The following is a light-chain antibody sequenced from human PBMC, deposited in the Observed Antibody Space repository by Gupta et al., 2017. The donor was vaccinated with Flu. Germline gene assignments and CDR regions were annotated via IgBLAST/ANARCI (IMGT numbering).Light chain of an antibody. Sequence: EIVLTQSPATLSLSPGERSTLSCRASQSVTSYLAWYKQKPGQAPRLLIYDTSNRAKGIPARFCGSGFGKHFTLTISSREPEDFAVYYCQQRSNWPPFTFGHGTMVDIK. CDR2: DTS. V-gene: IGKV3-11*01. CDR1: QSVTSY. J-gene: IGKJ3*01. CDR3: QQRSNWPPFT.